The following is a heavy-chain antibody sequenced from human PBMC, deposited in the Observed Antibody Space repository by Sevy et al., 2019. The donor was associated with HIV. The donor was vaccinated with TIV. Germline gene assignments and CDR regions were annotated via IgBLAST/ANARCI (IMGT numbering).Heavy chain of an antibody. CDR2: IIAVFGTT. V-gene: IGHV1-69*13. CDR3: ARDKYYYVSGSFDY. D-gene: IGHD3-10*01. Sequence: ASVKVSCKASGGIFRSNAISWVRQAPGQGLEWMGGIIAVFGTTNYPQKFQGRVTVTADESRSTAYMELSGLRYEDTAVYYCARDKYYYVSGSFDYWGQGTQVTVSS. J-gene: IGHJ4*01. CDR1: GGIFRSNA.